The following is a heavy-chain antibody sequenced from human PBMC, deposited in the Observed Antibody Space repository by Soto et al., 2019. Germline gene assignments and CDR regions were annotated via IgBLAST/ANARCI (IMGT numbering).Heavy chain of an antibody. J-gene: IGHJ4*02. CDR1: GFTFSTYG. V-gene: IGHV3-33*01. CDR3: ATRSYSGYDWGIDY. Sequence: ESGGGVVQPGRSLRLSCAASGFTFSTYGMHWVRQAPGKGLEWVAVIWYDGSNKYYTDSVKGRFTISRDNSKNTLYLQMNSLRAEDTAVYYCATRSYSGYDWGIDYWGQGTLVTVSS. D-gene: IGHD5-12*01. CDR2: IWYDGSNK.